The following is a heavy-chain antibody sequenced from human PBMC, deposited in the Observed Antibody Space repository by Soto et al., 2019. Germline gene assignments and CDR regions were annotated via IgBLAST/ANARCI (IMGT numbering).Heavy chain of an antibody. CDR1: GASIYNGGYC. J-gene: IGHJ4*02. V-gene: IGHV4-30-4*01. CDR2: IYYSGST. Sequence: SETLSHTCSVGGASIYNGGYCCSWIRKPPGKGLEWIAYIYYSGSTYYNPSLKSRVTISVDTSKNQFSLKLSSVTAADTAVYYCARGYSYGYSYYFDYWVQGTLVTVSS. CDR3: ARGYSYGYSYYFDY. D-gene: IGHD5-18*01.